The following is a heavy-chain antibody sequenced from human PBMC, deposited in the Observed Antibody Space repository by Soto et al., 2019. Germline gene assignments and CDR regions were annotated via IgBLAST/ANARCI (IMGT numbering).Heavy chain of an antibody. CDR1: GFTFSSYW. CDR2: ISSDGSNI. CDR3: GRSGEGYSYFEH. J-gene: IGHJ4*02. V-gene: IGHV3-74*01. D-gene: IGHD4-4*01. Sequence: EVQLVESGGGFVQPGGSLRLSCAASGFTFSSYWMHWVRQAPGAGPVWVSRISSDGSNIYYADSVKGRFTVSRDNAKNTLYLQMSSLRADDTAVYCCGRSGEGYSYFEHWGQGILVTVSS.